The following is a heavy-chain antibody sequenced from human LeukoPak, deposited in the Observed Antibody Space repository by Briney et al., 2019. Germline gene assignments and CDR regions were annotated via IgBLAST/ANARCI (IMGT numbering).Heavy chain of an antibody. J-gene: IGHJ3*02. CDR2: IYYSGST. CDR1: GGSISSSSYY. D-gene: IGHD2-2*02. Sequence: SETLSLTCTVSGGSISSSSYYWGWIRQPPGKGLEWIGSIYYSGSTYYTPSLKSRVTISVDTSKNQFSLKLSSVTAADTAVYYCASLGYAYCSSTSCYTEGGAFDIWGQGTMVTVSS. V-gene: IGHV4-39*01. CDR3: ASLGYAYCSSTSCYTEGGAFDI.